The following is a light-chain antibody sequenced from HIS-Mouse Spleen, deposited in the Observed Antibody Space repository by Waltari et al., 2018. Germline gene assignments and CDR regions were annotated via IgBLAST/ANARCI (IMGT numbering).Light chain of an antibody. CDR1: SSDVGGYNY. CDR3: SSYTSSSPYVV. CDR2: EVS. V-gene: IGLV2-14*01. J-gene: IGLJ2*01. Sequence: QSALTQPASVSGSPGQSITISCTGTSSDVGGYNYVSWYQQHPGKAPKLMIYEVSNRPSGVSNRFSASKSGNTASLTISGLQAEDEADYYCSSYTSSSPYVVFGGGTKLTVL.